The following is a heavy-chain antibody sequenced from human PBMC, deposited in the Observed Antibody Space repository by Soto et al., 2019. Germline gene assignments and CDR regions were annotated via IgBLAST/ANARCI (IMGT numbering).Heavy chain of an antibody. D-gene: IGHD6-13*01. CDR3: ARFPSAAGSRNWYFDL. CDR2: INAGNGGT. J-gene: IGHJ2*01. Sequence: ASVKVSCKASGYTFTSYAFHWVRQAPGQRLEWMGGINAGNGGTKYSRKFQGRVTITRDTFATTTHMELRSLRSEDTDVYYCARFPSAAGSRNWYFDLWGRGTLVTVSS. V-gene: IGHV1-3*01. CDR1: GYTFTSYA.